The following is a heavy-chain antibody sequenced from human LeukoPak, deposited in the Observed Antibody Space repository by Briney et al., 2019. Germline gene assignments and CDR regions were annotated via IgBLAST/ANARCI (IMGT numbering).Heavy chain of an antibody. J-gene: IGHJ4*02. Sequence: SETLSLTCTVSGASISGSNWWTWVRQPPGEALEWIGEIYRAGSTKYNPSLRSRLTISVDKSKNSFSLSLTSVTAADTAFYYCARSAAVTGQFDFWGPGTLVTVSS. CDR1: GASISGSNW. CDR2: IYRAGST. D-gene: IGHD6-19*01. V-gene: IGHV4-4*02. CDR3: ARSAAVTGQFDF.